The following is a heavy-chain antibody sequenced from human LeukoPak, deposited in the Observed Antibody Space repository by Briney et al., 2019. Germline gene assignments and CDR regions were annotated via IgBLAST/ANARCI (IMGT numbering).Heavy chain of an antibody. CDR2: INTDGSST. CDR1: GFTFSSYW. D-gene: IGHD6-6*01. V-gene: IGHV3-74*01. J-gene: IGHJ4*02. Sequence: GGSLRLSCAASGFTFSSYWMHWVRQAPGKGLVWVSRINTDGSSTSYADSVKGRFTISRDNAKNTLYLQMNSLRAEDTAVYYCARSPYSSSSIGIDYWGQGTLVTVSS. CDR3: ARSPYSSSSIGIDY.